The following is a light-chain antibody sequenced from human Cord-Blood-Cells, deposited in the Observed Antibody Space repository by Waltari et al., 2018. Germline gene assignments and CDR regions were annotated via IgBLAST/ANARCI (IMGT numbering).Light chain of an antibody. Sequence: SSELSQDPAVSVALGQTVRITCQGDSRRSYYASWYQQKPRQAPVLVIYGKNNRPSGIPDRFSCSSSGNTASLTITGAQAEDEAYYYCNSRDSSGNHWVFGGGTKLTVL. CDR2: GKN. V-gene: IGLV3-19*01. J-gene: IGLJ3*02. CDR1: SRRSYY. CDR3: NSRDSSGNHWV.